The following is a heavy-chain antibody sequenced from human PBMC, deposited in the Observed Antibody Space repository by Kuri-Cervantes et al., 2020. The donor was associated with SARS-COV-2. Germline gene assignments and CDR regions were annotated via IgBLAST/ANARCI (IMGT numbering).Heavy chain of an antibody. CDR3: ARSPYSAAGGNWFDP. CDR2: ISGSGGST. J-gene: IGHJ5*02. D-gene: IGHD6-13*01. V-gene: IGHV3-23*01. CDR1: GFTFSSYA. Sequence: LSLTCAASGFTFSSYAMSWVRQAPGKGLEWVSAISGSGGSTYYADSVKGRFTISRDNSKNTLYLQMNSLRAEDTAVYYCARSPYSAAGGNWFDPWGQGTLVTVSS.